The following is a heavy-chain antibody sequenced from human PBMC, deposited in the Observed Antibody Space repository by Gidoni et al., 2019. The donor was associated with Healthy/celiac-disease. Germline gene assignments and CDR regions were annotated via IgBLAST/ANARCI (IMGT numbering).Heavy chain of an antibody. CDR3: ARGPRGGYCSSTSCPHGMDV. CDR2: IIPILGIA. D-gene: IGHD2-2*01. J-gene: IGHJ6*02. Sequence: QVQLVQSGAEVKKPGSSVKVSCKASGGTFSSYTISWVRQAPGQGLEWMGRIIPILGIANYAQKFQGRVTITADKSTSTAYMELSSLRSEDTAVYYCARGPRGGYCSSTSCPHGMDVWGQGTTVTVSS. V-gene: IGHV1-69*02. CDR1: GGTFSSYT.